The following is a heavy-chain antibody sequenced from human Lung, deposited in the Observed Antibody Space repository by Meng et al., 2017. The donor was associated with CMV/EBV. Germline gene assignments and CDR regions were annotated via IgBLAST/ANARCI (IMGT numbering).Heavy chain of an antibody. Sequence: QVQLQESGPGLVKPSQAPSLTCTVSGGSIGSGGYYWSWIRQHPGKGLEWIGYIYYTGSTFYNPSLKSRVTISVDTSKNQFSLKLIPATAADTAVYYCAREAGRDGYATPKFDYWGQGTLVTVSS. J-gene: IGHJ4*02. CDR3: AREAGRDGYATPKFDY. CDR1: GGSIGSGGYY. V-gene: IGHV4-31*03. CDR2: IYYTGST. D-gene: IGHD5-24*01.